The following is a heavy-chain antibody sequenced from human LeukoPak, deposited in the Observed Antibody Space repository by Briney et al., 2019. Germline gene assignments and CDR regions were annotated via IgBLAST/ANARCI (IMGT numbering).Heavy chain of an antibody. V-gene: IGHV4-59*01. CDR3: ARDVDSSDAFDI. CDR1: AASISRYY. Sequence: NPSDTLSLTCTLSAASISRYYWSSIRQPPGKGLEWLGYIYYSGSTNYNPSLKSRGNISVDTPKNQFSLKLSSVTAADTAVYYCARDVDSSDAFDIWGQGTMVTLSS. J-gene: IGHJ3*02. D-gene: IGHD3-22*01. CDR2: IYYSGST.